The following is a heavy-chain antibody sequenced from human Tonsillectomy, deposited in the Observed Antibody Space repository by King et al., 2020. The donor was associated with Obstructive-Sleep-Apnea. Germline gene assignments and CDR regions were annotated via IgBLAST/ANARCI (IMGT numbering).Heavy chain of an antibody. D-gene: IGHD1-1*01. CDR2: IIPMPGII. J-gene: IGHJ4*02. V-gene: IGHV1-69*09. CDR1: GATFSDYV. CDR3: AYSGRGGNEGGVDD. Sequence: VQLVESGPEMKKPGSSVKVSCKASGATFSDYVMTWVRQAPGQGLECVGRIIPMPGIITYAQRFQGRVTITADESTSTVYMDLSSLTSEDTAVYYCAYSGRGGNEGGVDDWGQGTLVTVSS.